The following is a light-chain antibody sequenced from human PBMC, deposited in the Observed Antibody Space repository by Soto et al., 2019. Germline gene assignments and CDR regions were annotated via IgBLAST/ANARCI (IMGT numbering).Light chain of an antibody. Sequence: EIVMTQSPATLSVSPGEGATLSCRASQSVRSDLAWYQHKPGLAPRLLIYGVSTRATGIPVRFSGSGSGTEFTLTISRLEPEDFAVYYCQQHGSSPGTFGQGTKVDIK. V-gene: IGKV3-15*01. CDR2: GVS. CDR1: QSVRSD. J-gene: IGKJ1*01. CDR3: QQHGSSPGT.